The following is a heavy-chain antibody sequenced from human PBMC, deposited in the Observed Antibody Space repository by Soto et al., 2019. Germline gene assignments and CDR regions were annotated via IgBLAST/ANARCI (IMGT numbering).Heavy chain of an antibody. Sequence: PGGSLRLSCAASGFTFSSYSMNWVRQAPGKGLEWVSSISSSSSYIYYADSVKGRFTISRDNAKNSLYLQMNSLRAEDTAVYYCARDLNIAVAGIDYWGQGTLVTVSS. CDR1: GFTFSSYS. CDR2: ISSSSSYI. CDR3: ARDLNIAVAGIDY. V-gene: IGHV3-21*01. J-gene: IGHJ4*02. D-gene: IGHD6-19*01.